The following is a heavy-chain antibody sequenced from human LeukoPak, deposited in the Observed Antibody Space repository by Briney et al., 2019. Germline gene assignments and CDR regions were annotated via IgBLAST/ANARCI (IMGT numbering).Heavy chain of an antibody. J-gene: IGHJ4*02. V-gene: IGHV3-23*01. CDR1: GFIFRSYA. Sequence: PGGSLRLSCAAFGFIFRSYAMSWVRQAPGKGLEWVSSISSSGGRTFYADSVKGRATISRDNSKNVLYLQVNSLRAEDTAVFYCANYYYDKSGYKNWGQGTLVTVSS. D-gene: IGHD3-22*01. CDR3: ANYYYDKSGYKN. CDR2: ISSSGGRT.